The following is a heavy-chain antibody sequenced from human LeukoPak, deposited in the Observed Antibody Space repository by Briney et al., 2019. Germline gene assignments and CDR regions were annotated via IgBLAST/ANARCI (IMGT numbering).Heavy chain of an antibody. D-gene: IGHD2-15*01. CDR3: ARDGIVVVAATSYNWFDP. Sequence: GMPLRLSCAASGFSFGSYGMHWVRQAPGKGLEWVAVISHEGSGKYHADSVKGRFTISRDNSKNMVYLQMNSLRVEDTAVYYCARDGIVVVAATSYNWFDPWGQGTLVTVSS. CDR1: GFSFGSYG. J-gene: IGHJ5*02. V-gene: IGHV3-30*03. CDR2: ISHEGSGK.